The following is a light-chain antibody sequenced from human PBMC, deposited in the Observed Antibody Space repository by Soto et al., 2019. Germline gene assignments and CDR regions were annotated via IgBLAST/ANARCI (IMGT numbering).Light chain of an antibody. CDR2: EVS. J-gene: IGLJ3*02. CDR3: SSYTTSDTWV. CDR1: SSDVGGYIY. Sequence: QSALTQPASVSGSPGQSITISCTGTSSDVGGYIYVSWYQQPPGTAPKLMIYEVSNRPSGVSNRFSGSKSGNTASLTISGLQAEDEADYYCSSYTTSDTWVFGGGTKLTVL. V-gene: IGLV2-14*01.